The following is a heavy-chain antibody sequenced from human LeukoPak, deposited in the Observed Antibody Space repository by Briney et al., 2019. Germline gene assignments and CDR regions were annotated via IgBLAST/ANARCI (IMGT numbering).Heavy chain of an antibody. D-gene: IGHD6-13*01. Sequence: SQTLSLTCTVSGGSISSGSYYWSWLRQPAGKGLEWIGRIYTSGSTNYNPSLKSRVTISVDTSKNQFSLKLSSVTAADTAVYYCARGSPGYSSSWYYFDYWGQGTLVTVSS. CDR1: GGSISSGSYY. CDR3: ARGSPGYSSSWYYFDY. CDR2: IYTSGST. J-gene: IGHJ4*02. V-gene: IGHV4-61*02.